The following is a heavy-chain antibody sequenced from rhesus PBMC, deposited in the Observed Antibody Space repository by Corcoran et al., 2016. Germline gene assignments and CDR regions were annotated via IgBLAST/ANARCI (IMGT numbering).Heavy chain of an antibody. Sequence: EVQLVESGGGLVQPGGSLRLSCAASGFTFSDYSMSWVRQATGKGLEWVSSISRASSYIYYAASGKGRFTIPKDNAKNSLSLQMNSLKTDETAVYYCTRDPPPYSSGWYLFDYWGQGVLVTVSS. J-gene: IGHJ4*01. CDR2: ISRASSYI. CDR3: TRDPPPYSSGWYLFDY. D-gene: IGHD6-31*01. V-gene: IGHV3S16*01. CDR1: GFTFSDYS.